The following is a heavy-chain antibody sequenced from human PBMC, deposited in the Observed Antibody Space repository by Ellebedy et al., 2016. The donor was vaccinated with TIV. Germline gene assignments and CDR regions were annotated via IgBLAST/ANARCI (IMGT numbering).Heavy chain of an antibody. CDR3: AKDSKKGWAFDI. J-gene: IGHJ3*02. CDR2: VHYTGST. V-gene: IGHV4-59*12. Sequence: SETLSLTCVVSGGSMGRDYWTWIRQPPGKGLEYIGYVHYTGSTNYNPSLRSRVTLSVDSFKDQFSLKVDSLTAADTAVYYCAKDSKKGWAFDIWGQGTMVTVSS. CDR1: GGSMGRDY.